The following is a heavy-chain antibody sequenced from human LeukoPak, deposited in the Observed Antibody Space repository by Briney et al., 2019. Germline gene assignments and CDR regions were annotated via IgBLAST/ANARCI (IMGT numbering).Heavy chain of an antibody. V-gene: IGHV3-48*03. D-gene: IGHD3-3*01. CDR2: ISSSGSTI. Sequence: GGSLRLSCAAPGFTFSSYEMNWVRQAPGKGLEWVSYISSSGSTIYYADSVKGRFTISRDNAKNSLYLQMNSLRAEDTAVYYCASAGRRFLEWLFDYWGQGTLVTVSS. J-gene: IGHJ4*02. CDR1: GFTFSSYE. CDR3: ASAGRRFLEWLFDY.